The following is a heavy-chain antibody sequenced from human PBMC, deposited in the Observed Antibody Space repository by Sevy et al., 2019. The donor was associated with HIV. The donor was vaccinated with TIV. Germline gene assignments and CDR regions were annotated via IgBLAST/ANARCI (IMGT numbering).Heavy chain of an antibody. Sequence: GGSLRLSCSASGFTFSSYAMHWVRQAPGKGLEYVSAISSNGGSTYYADSVKGRFTISRDNSKNTLYLQMSGLRAEDTAVYYCVKEGIYSGYDRYYYGMDVWGQGTTVTVSS. V-gene: IGHV3-64D*06. CDR2: ISSNGGST. CDR1: GFTFSSYA. CDR3: VKEGIYSGYDRYYYGMDV. D-gene: IGHD5-12*01. J-gene: IGHJ6*02.